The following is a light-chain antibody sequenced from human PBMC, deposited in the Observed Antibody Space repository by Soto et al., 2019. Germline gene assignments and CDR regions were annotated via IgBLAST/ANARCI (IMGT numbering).Light chain of an antibody. J-gene: IGKJ3*01. V-gene: IGKV1-5*01. CDR3: HQDYSYFFS. CDR1: QNVNNH. Sequence: DIQMTQSPSTLSASVGDRVTITCRASQNVNNHLAWYWQKPGSAPRLLIYDASTLQVGVPSRFSGSGSGTDFTLTINSLQPDDFATYYCHQDYSYFFSFGPGTRVDIK. CDR2: DAS.